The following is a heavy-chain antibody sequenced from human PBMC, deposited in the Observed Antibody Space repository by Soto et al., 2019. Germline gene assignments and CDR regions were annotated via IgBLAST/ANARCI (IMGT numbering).Heavy chain of an antibody. CDR2: IYSGGST. CDR3: ARDFGYYDSSGWVF. Sequence: EVQLVESGGGLVQPGGSLRLSCAASGFTVSSNYMSWVRQAPGKGLEWVSVIYSGGSTYYADSVKGRFTISRDNSKNTLYLQMNSLRAEDTAVYYCARDFGYYDSSGWVFWGQGTMVTVSS. J-gene: IGHJ3*01. CDR1: GFTVSSNY. D-gene: IGHD3-22*01. V-gene: IGHV3-53*01.